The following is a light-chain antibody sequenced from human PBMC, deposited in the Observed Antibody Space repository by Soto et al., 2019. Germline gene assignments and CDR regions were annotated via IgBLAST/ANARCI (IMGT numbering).Light chain of an antibody. Sequence: DIVLTQSPATLSLSPWERATLSFMASQSVGSDLAWYQQEPGQAPRLLIYDTFNRATGIPARFSGSGSGTDFTLTISSLEPEDFAVYFCQQRSNWPRTFGQGTKVDIK. CDR3: QQRSNWPRT. J-gene: IGKJ1*01. CDR1: QSVGSD. V-gene: IGKV3-11*01. CDR2: DTF.